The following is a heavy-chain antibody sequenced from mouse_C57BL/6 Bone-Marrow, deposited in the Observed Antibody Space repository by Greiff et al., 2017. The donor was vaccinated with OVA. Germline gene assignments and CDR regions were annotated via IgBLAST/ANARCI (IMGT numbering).Heavy chain of an antibody. J-gene: IGHJ1*03. V-gene: IGHV1-19*01. CDR1: GYTFTDYY. CDR3: ARLVRRYFDV. CDR2: INPYNGGT. Sequence: VQLQQSGPVLVKPGASVKMSCKASGYTFTDYYMNWVKQSHGKSLEWIGVINPYNGGTSYNQKFKGKATLTVDKSSSTAYMELNSLTSEDSAVYYCARLVRRYFDVWGTGTTVTVSS. D-gene: IGHD2-14*01.